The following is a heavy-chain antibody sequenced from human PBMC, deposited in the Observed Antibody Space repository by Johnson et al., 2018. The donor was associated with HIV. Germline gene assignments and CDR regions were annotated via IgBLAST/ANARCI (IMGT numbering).Heavy chain of an antibody. CDR3: ARGEGGIQLWFDGFDI. CDR2: IKQDGSES. D-gene: IGHD5-18*01. CDR1: GFTFSHYP. J-gene: IGHJ3*02. V-gene: IGHV3-7*01. Sequence: VQLVESGGGVLRPGRSLRLSCPVSGFTFSHYPMHWVRQAPGKGLEWVGSIKQDGSESYYVDSVKGRFSVSRDNFKNTLYLQMNSLRAEDMAVYYCARGEGGIQLWFDGFDIWGQGTMVTVSS.